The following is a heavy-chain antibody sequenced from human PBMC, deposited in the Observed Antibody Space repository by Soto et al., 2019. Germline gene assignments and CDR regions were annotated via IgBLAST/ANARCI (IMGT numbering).Heavy chain of an antibody. CDR2: LLHGGTT. D-gene: IGHD6-19*01. Sequence: QVQLQESGPGLVKPSGTLSLTCAVSGDSISSPKWWTWLRQPPGKGLEWIGDLLHGGTTNYNPSLKXXVTLSVDTSPNQFSLNLTSVTAADTAIYYCAYSTGWYRHDVWGQGTSVTVSS. V-gene: IGHV4-4*02. CDR1: GDSISSPKW. J-gene: IGHJ3*01. CDR3: AYSTGWYRHDV.